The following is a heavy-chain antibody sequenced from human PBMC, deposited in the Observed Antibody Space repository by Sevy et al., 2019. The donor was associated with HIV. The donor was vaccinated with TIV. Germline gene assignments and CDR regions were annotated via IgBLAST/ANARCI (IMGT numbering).Heavy chain of an antibody. CDR2: LDPGNGEI. J-gene: IGHJ5*02. CDR3: ATEGLGYYSGSSYYQGDWFDP. D-gene: IGHD2-15*01. Sequence: ASVKVYCKVFGYSLRKLSMYWVRQAPGKGLEWMGSLDPGNGEITYAQTLQGRVTMTEDTSTDTAYMELSSLTSEDTATYYCATEGLGYYSGSSYYQGDWFDPWGQGTLVTVSS. CDR1: GYSLRKLS. V-gene: IGHV1-24*01.